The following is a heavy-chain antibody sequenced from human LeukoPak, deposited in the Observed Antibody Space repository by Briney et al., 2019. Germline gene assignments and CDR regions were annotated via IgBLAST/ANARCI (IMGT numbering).Heavy chain of an antibody. CDR1: GFTFSSYA. V-gene: IGHV3-23*01. CDR2: ISGSGGST. D-gene: IGHD6-19*01. CDR3: ARVKGSGWYGGGYFDY. J-gene: IGHJ4*02. Sequence: GGSLRLSCAASGFTFSSYAMSWVRQAPGKGLEWVSAISGSGGSTYYADSVKGRFTISRDNSKNTLYLQMNSLRAEDTAVYYCARVKGSGWYGGGYFDYWGQGTLVTVSS.